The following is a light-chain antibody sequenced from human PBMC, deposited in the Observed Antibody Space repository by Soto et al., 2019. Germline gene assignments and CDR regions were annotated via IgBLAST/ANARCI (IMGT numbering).Light chain of an antibody. Sequence: QSALTQPRSVSGSPGQSVTISCTGTSSDVGGYNYVSWYQQHPGKAPKLMIYDVSKRPSGVPDRFSGSKSGNTASLTISGLQAEDEADYYCCSYTSSNTRVFGGGTQLTVL. J-gene: IGLJ7*01. CDR2: DVS. CDR1: SSDVGGYNY. CDR3: CSYTSSNTRV. V-gene: IGLV2-11*01.